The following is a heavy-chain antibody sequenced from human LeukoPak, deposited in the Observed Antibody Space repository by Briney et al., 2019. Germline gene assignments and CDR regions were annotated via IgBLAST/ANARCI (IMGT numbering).Heavy chain of an antibody. CDR2: IYYSGST. D-gene: IGHD5-12*01. CDR3: ARQTWLLDY. Sequence: SETLSLTCTVSGGSISNYYWSWIRQPPGRGLEWIGHIYYSGSTYYNPSLKSRVTILVDTSKNQFTLKLSSVTAADTAVYYCARQTWLLDYWGQGTLVTVSS. J-gene: IGHJ4*02. CDR1: GGSISNYY. V-gene: IGHV4-59*08.